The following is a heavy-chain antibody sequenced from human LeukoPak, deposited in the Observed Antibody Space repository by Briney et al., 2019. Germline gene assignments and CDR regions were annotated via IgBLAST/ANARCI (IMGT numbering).Heavy chain of an antibody. CDR3: ARYYDSSGYYLYYYYYYGMDV. J-gene: IGHJ6*02. Sequence: GGSLRLSCAASGFTFSSYWMSWVRQSPEKGLEWVANIKQDGSEKYYVDSVKGRFTISRDNAKNSLYLQMNSLRAEDTAVYYCARYYDSSGYYLYYYYYYGMDVWGQGTTVTVSS. CDR2: IKQDGSEK. CDR1: GFTFSSYW. V-gene: IGHV3-7*05. D-gene: IGHD3-22*01.